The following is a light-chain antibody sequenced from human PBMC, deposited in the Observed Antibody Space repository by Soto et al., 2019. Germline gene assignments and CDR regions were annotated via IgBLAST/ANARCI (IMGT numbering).Light chain of an antibody. CDR3: QQRNSYPLT. Sequence: DIQLTQSPSFLSASVGDRVTITCRASQGFSSYLAWYQQKPGEAPNLLIYAASTLQSGVPSRFSGSGSGTEFTLTINNLQPEDFATYYCQQRNSYPLTFGGGNKVEIK. J-gene: IGKJ4*01. CDR2: AAS. V-gene: IGKV1-9*01. CDR1: QGFSSY.